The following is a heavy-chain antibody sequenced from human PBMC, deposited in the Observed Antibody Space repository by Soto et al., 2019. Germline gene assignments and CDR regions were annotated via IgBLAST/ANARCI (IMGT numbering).Heavy chain of an antibody. CDR3: ARGLVRGVIIAGVDY. CDR2: INHSGST. D-gene: IGHD3-10*01. CDR1: GGSFSGYY. J-gene: IGHJ4*02. Sequence: QVQLQQWGAGLLKPSETLSLTCAVYGGSFSGYYWSWIRQPPGKGLEWIGEINHSGSTNYNPSLKSLVTISVDTSKNQFSLKLSSVTAADTAVYYCARGLVRGVIIAGVDYWGQGTLVTVSS. V-gene: IGHV4-34*01.